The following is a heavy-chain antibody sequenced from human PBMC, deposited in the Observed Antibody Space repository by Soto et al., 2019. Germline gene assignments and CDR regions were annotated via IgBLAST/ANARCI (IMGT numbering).Heavy chain of an antibody. J-gene: IGHJ4*02. CDR1: GYTFTGYY. D-gene: IGHD6-6*01. CDR3: AREGGGKQLGLDY. Sequence: GASVKVSFTASGYTFTGYYMHWVRQAPGQGLEWMGWINPNSGGTNYAQKFQGWATMTRDTSISTAYMELSRLRSDDTPVYYCAREGGGKQLGLDYWGQGTLVTVSS. V-gene: IGHV1-2*04. CDR2: INPNSGGT.